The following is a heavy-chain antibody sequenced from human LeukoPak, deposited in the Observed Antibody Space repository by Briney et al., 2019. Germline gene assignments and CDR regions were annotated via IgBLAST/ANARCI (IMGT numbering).Heavy chain of an antibody. CDR1: GGSISSGGYY. J-gene: IGHJ4*02. D-gene: IGHD3-16*01. V-gene: IGHV4-31*03. CDR2: IYYSGST. CDR3: GRLKGGRGFDY. Sequence: SETLSLTCTVSGGSISSGGYYWSWIRQHPGKGLEWIGYIYYSGSTYYNPSLKSRVTISVDTSKNQFSLKLSSVTAADTAVYYCGRLKGGRGFDYWGQGTLVTVSS.